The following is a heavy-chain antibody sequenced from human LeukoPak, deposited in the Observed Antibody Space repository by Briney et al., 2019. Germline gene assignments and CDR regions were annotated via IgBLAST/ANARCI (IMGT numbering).Heavy chain of an antibody. CDR1: GFTFSDYY. V-gene: IGHV3-11*01. Sequence: GGSLRLSCAASGFTFSDYYMSWIRQAPGKGLEWVSYISSSGSTIYYADSVKGRFTISRDNAKNSLYLQMNSLRAEDTALYYCAKDDSRHIVVVTAIPGYYYYGMDVWGQGTTVTVSS. CDR2: ISSSGSTI. CDR3: AKDDSRHIVVVTAIPGYYYYGMDV. D-gene: IGHD2-21*02. J-gene: IGHJ6*02.